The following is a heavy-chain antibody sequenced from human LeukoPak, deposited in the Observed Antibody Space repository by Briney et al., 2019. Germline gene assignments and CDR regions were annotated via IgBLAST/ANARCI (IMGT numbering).Heavy chain of an antibody. CDR3: ARGKEAAGTAAFDI. CDR2: INPDSGAT. D-gene: IGHD6-13*01. V-gene: IGHV1-2*02. Sequence: ASVTVSCKTSAYTLTGYYMHWVRQAPGQGLEWMGWINPDSGATLYAQKFQGRVTLTRDTSINTAYMEVTRLTSDDTAVYYCARGKEAAGTAAFDIWGQGTMVIVSS. J-gene: IGHJ3*02. CDR1: AYTLTGYY.